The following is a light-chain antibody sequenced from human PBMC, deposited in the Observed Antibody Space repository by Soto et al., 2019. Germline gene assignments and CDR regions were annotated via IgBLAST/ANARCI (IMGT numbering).Light chain of an antibody. J-gene: IGLJ2*01. CDR2: DNN. Sequence: QSVLTQPASVSGSPGQSIAISCTGTSSDVGAYNFVSWYQQHPGKAPKLMIYDNNKRPSGIPDRFSGSKSGTSATLGITGLQTGDEADYYCGTWDNSLSAVVFGGGTKVTVL. CDR1: SSDVGAYNF. V-gene: IGLV1-51*01. CDR3: GTWDNSLSAVV.